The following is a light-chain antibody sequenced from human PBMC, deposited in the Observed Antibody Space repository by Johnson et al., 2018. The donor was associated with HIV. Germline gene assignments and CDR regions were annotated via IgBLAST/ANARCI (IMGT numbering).Light chain of an antibody. CDR1: SSNIGNNY. V-gene: IGLV1-51*01. J-gene: IGLJ1*01. Sequence: QPVLTQPPSVSAAPGQKVTISCSGSSSNIGNNYVSWYQQLPGTAPKLLIYDNNKRPSGIPDRFSGSKSGTSATLGITGLQTGDEADYYCGTWDNSLNGSVFGTGTKVTVL. CDR3: GTWDNSLNGSV. CDR2: DNN.